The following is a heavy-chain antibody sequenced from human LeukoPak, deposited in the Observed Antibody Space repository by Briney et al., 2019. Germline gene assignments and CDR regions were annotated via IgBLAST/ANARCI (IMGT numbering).Heavy chain of an antibody. D-gene: IGHD2-2*01. CDR2: IYHGGST. J-gene: IGHJ2*01. CDR1: GYSISSGYY. CDR3: ARDPASWPYWYFDL. V-gene: IGHV4-38-2*02. Sequence: SETLSLTCTVSGYSISSGYYWGWIRQPPGKGLEWIGSIYHGGSTYYNPSLKSRVTISVDTSKNQFSLKLSSVTAADTAVYYCARDPASWPYWYFDLWGRGTLVTVSS.